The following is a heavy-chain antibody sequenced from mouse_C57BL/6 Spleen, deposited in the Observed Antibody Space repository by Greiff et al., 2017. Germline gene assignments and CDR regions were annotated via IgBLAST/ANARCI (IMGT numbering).Heavy chain of an antibody. J-gene: IGHJ1*03. CDR2: IDPSDSET. V-gene: IGHV1-52*01. D-gene: IGHD1-1*01. Sequence: QVQLKQPGAELVRPGSSVKLSCKASGYTFTSYWMHWVKQRPIQGLEWIGNIDPSDSETHYNQKFKDKATLTVDKSSSTAYMQLSSLTSEDSAVYYCARGPYYYGTWYFDVWGTGTTVTVSS. CDR1: GYTFTSYW. CDR3: ARGPYYYGTWYFDV.